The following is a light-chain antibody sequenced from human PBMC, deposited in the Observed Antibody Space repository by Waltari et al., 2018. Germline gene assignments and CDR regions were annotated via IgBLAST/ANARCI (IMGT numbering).Light chain of an antibody. CDR2: DVS. J-gene: IGLJ3*02. CDR3: SSYTSSRTWV. Sequence: QSALTQPASVSGSPGQSITISCNGTRSDVGGYNYVPWYQQHPGKAPKLIIYDVSKRPSGVSNPFSGSKSGNTASLTISGLQAEDEADYYCSSYTSSRTWVFGGGTKLTVL. V-gene: IGLV2-14*01. CDR1: RSDVGGYNY.